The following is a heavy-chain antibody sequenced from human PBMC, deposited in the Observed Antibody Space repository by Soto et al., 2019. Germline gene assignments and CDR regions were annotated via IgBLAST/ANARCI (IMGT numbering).Heavy chain of an antibody. CDR2: IYYSGTT. J-gene: IGHJ6*02. V-gene: IGHV4-31*03. Sequence: QVQLQESGPGLLKPSQTLSLTCTVSGGSISNGGYYWSWIRQQPGKGREWIGNIYYSGTTIYNPSLQSRLTMSVGTSKRQFSLTLSSVTAADAAVYYCARADIFNYFYGMDVWGQGTTVTVSS. CDR3: ARADIFNYFYGMDV. D-gene: IGHD2-21*01. CDR1: GGSISNGGYY.